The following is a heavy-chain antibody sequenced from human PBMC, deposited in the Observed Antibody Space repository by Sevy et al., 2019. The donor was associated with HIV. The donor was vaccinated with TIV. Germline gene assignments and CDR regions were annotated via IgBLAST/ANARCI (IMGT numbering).Heavy chain of an antibody. J-gene: IGHJ4*02. D-gene: IGHD6-19*01. CDR2: ISSSSYI. CDR3: ARMGYSSGRVDY. V-gene: IGHV3-21*01. CDR1: GFTFSSYS. Sequence: GGSLRLSCAASGFTFSSYSMNWVRQAPGKGLEWVSSISSSSYIYYADSVKGRFTISRDNAKNSLYLQMNSLRAEDTAVYYCARMGYSSGRVDYWGQGTLVTVSS.